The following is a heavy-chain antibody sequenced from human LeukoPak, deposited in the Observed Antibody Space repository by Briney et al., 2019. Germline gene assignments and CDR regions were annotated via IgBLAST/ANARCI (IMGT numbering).Heavy chain of an antibody. Sequence: GGSLRLSCAASGFTFSTYAMTWVRQAPGKGLEWVSGISGSGDSTYFADSVKGRFTISRDNSKNTLYLQMSSLRAEDTAIYYCATIFYYYGSSRYSYWGQGALVTVSS. CDR3: ATIFYYYGSSRYSY. D-gene: IGHD3-22*01. CDR2: ISGSGDST. V-gene: IGHV3-23*01. J-gene: IGHJ4*02. CDR1: GFTFSTYA.